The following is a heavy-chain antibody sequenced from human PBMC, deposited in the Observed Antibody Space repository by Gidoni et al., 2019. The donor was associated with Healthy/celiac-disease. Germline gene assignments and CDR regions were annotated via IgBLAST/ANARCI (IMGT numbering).Heavy chain of an antibody. CDR2: IYYSGST. Sequence: QLQLQASGPGLVKPSETLSLTCTVSGCSLSSSSYYWGWIRQPPGKGMEWIGSIYYSGSTYYNPSLKSRVTISVDTSKNQFSLKLSSVTAADTAVYYCARLVRGVIWFDPWGQGTLVTVSS. D-gene: IGHD3-10*01. V-gene: IGHV4-39*01. CDR1: GCSLSSSSYY. J-gene: IGHJ5*02. CDR3: ARLVRGVIWFDP.